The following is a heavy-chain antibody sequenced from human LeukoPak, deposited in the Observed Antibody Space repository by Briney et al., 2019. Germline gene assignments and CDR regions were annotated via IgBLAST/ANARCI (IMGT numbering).Heavy chain of an antibody. Sequence: PGGSLRLSCAVSGFTFSNAWMNWVRQAPGKGLEWVGRIKTKIDGETTDYGAPMKGRFTISRDDSKNTLYVEVKSLRTEDIAVYYCATEGSYCSGGRCYRYFDFWGQGTLVTVSS. CDR2: IKTKIDGETT. CDR1: GFTFSNAW. J-gene: IGHJ4*02. CDR3: ATEGSYCSGGRCYRYFDF. D-gene: IGHD2-15*01. V-gene: IGHV3-15*01.